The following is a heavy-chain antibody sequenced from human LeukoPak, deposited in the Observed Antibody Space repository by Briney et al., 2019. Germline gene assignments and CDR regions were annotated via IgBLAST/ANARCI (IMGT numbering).Heavy chain of an antibody. J-gene: IGHJ4*02. CDR3: ARSSRYDIWTGYPY. CDR1: GYTFTGYY. D-gene: IGHD3-9*01. Sequence: ASMKVSCKASGYTFTGYYMHWVRQAPGQGLEWMGWINANSGGTNYAQKFQGRVTMTRDTSISTAYMELSRLRPDDTAVYYCARSSRYDIWTGYPYWGQGTLVTVSP. V-gene: IGHV1-2*02. CDR2: INANSGGT.